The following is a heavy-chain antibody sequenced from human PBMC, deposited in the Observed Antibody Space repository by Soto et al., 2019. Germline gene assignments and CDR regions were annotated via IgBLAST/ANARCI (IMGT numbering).Heavy chain of an antibody. CDR3: AKKATCGSGIQFFDY. D-gene: IGHD3-10*01. J-gene: IGHJ4*02. V-gene: IGHV3-23*01. CDR2: FRSGVDAEST. CDR1: GFTLSSYT. Sequence: GETLRLSCAASGFTLSSYTRTWSGQAPGKGREGVSVFRSGVDAESTNYTHSVKGRVTMSRDNSKNTLFLQMNTLSAEDTAIYYCAKKATCGSGIQFFDYWGQGTLVTVSS.